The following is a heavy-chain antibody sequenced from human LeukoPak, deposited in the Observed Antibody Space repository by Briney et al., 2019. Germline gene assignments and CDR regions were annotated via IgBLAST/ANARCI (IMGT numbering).Heavy chain of an antibody. CDR1: GYTFTDYY. V-gene: IGHV1-2*06. CDR2: INPNSGGT. CDR3: ASLGYCSGGSCYSLRAFDI. D-gene: IGHD2-15*01. J-gene: IGHJ3*02. Sequence: GASVKVSCKASGYTFTDYYMHWVRQAPGQGLEWMGRINPNSGGTNYAQKFQGRVTMTRDTSISTAYMELSRLRSDDTAVYYCASLGYCSGGSCYSLRAFDIWGQGTMVTVSS.